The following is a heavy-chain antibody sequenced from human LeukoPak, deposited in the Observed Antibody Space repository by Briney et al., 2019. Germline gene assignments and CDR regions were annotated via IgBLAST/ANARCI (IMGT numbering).Heavy chain of an antibody. J-gene: IGHJ4*02. CDR2: ISSSSYI. CDR3: ARASSSSRPYYFDY. V-gene: IGHV3-21*04. Sequence: GGSLRLSCAASGFTFSSYSMNWVRQAPGKGLEWVSSISSSSYIYYADSVKGRFTISRDNAKNSLYLQMNSLRAEDTAIYYCARASSSSRPYYFDYWGQGTLVTVSS. CDR1: GFTFSSYS. D-gene: IGHD6-6*01.